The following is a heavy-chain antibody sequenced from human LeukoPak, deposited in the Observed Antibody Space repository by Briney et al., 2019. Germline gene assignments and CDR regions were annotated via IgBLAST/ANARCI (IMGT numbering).Heavy chain of an antibody. D-gene: IGHD3-3*01. V-gene: IGHV4-4*07. J-gene: IGHJ4*02. CDR2: IYTSGST. CDR1: GGSLSSYY. CDR3: AAYDFWSGPAKDY. Sequence: SETLSLTCTVSGGSLSSYYWSWIRQPAGKGLEWIGGIYTSGSTNYNPSLKSRVTMSVDTSKNQFSLKLSSVTAADTAVYYCAAYDFWSGPAKDYWGQGTLVTVSS.